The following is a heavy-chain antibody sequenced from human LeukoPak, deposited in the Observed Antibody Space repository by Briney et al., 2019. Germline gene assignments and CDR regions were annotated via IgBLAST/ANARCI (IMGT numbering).Heavy chain of an antibody. CDR1: GFTFRSHA. J-gene: IGHJ6*02. CDR2: IYENGGTT. Sequence: GGSLRLSCVGSGFTFRSHAMSWVRQAPEKGLEFVSGIYENGGTTYYADSVKGRFSISRDNSKNTLYLQMNSLRAEDTAVYYCAKDLLLWFGETYYYGMDVWGQGTTVTVSS. V-gene: IGHV3-23*01. CDR3: AKDLLLWFGETYYYGMDV. D-gene: IGHD3-10*01.